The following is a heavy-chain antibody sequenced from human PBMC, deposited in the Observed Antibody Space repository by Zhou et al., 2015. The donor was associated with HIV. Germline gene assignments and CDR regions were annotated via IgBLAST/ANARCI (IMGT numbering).Heavy chain of an antibody. Sequence: QVQLVQSGAEVKKPGSSVKVSCKTAGAPFNTFAINWVRQAPGQGLEWMGWINTNTGNPTYAQGFTGRFVFSLDTSVSTAYLQISSLKAEDTAVYYCARDYSTLFGHEYFQHWGQGTLVTVSS. V-gene: IGHV7-4-1*02. D-gene: IGHD2-21*01. J-gene: IGHJ1*01. CDR3: ARDYSTLFGHEYFQH. CDR1: GAPFNTFA. CDR2: INTNTGNP.